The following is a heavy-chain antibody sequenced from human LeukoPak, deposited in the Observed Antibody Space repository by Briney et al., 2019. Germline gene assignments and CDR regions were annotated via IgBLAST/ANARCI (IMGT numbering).Heavy chain of an antibody. CDR1: GGSISSSSYY. Sequence: SETLSLTCTVSGGSISSSSYYWGWIRQPPGKGLEWIGSIYYSGSTYYNPSLKSRVTISVDTSKNQFSLKLSSVTAADTAVYYCAREGQWLVRGYYYMDVWGKGTTVTVSS. V-gene: IGHV4-39*07. CDR3: AREGQWLVRGYYYMDV. D-gene: IGHD6-19*01. J-gene: IGHJ6*03. CDR2: IYYSGST.